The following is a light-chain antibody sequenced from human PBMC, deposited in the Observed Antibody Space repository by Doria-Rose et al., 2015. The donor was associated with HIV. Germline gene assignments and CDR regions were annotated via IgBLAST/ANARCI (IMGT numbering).Light chain of an antibody. V-gene: IGKV3-20*01. Sequence: ESVGTQSTVTLSLSPGERATLSCSASQSFSSTYLAWYQQKSGQAPSLLIYDGSTRATGIPDRFSASGSGTDFTLTINRLEPEDFALYYCHQYGTSWTFGQGTKVEI. CDR2: DGS. CDR1: QSFSSTY. CDR3: HQYGTSWT. J-gene: IGKJ1*01.